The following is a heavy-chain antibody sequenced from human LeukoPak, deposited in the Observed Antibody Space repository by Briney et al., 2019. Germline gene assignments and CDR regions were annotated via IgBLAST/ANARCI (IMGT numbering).Heavy chain of an antibody. D-gene: IGHD5-18*01. CDR2: MYYSGST. J-gene: IGHJ4*02. CDR3: ARHRGNSYGPIDY. Sequence: SETLSLTCTVSGGSISSIGYYWGCIRQPPGKGLEGIGRMYYSGSTYYNPSLKSRVTISVDTSKTQFSLQLSSVTAADTAVYYCARHRGNSYGPIDYWGQGTLVTVSS. V-gene: IGHV4-39*01. CDR1: GGSISSIGYY.